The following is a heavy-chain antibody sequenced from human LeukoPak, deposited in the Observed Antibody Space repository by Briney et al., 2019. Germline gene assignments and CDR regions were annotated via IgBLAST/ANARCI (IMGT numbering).Heavy chain of an antibody. J-gene: IGHJ5*02. D-gene: IGHD4-17*01. Sequence: ASVKVSCKASGYTFTSHYMHWVRQAPGQGLEWMGIINPSGGSTTYAQKFQGRVTMTRDMSTSTVYMELSSLRSEDTAVYYCARGNTVTTGWFDPWGQGTLVTVSS. CDR1: GYTFTSHY. CDR2: INPSGGST. V-gene: IGHV1-46*01. CDR3: ARGNTVTTGWFDP.